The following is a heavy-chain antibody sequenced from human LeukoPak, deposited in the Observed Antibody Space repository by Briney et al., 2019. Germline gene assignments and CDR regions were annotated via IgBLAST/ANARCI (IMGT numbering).Heavy chain of an antibody. J-gene: IGHJ4*02. D-gene: IGHD3-10*01. CDR3: ARSMVRGVIIPFDY. CDR2: IYYSGST. CDR1: GGSLSSYY. V-gene: IGHV4-59*01. Sequence: PSETLSLTCTVSGGSLSSYYWSWIRQPPGKGLEWIGYIYYSGSTNYNPSLKSRVTISVDTSKNQFSLTLSSVTAADTAVYYCARSMVRGVIIPFDYWGQGTLVTVSS.